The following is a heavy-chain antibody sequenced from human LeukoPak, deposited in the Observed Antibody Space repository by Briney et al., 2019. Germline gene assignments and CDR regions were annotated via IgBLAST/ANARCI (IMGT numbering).Heavy chain of an antibody. J-gene: IGHJ4*02. CDR1: GYTFTSYG. V-gene: IGHV1-18*01. D-gene: IGHD3-22*01. Sequence: ASVTVSCKASGYTFTSYGISWVRQAPGQGLEWMGWISAYNGNTNYAQKLQGRVTMTTDTSTSTAYMELRSLRSDDTAVYYCARVKTMIIVVSLFDYWGQGTLVTVSS. CDR3: ARVKTMIIVVSLFDY. CDR2: ISAYNGNT.